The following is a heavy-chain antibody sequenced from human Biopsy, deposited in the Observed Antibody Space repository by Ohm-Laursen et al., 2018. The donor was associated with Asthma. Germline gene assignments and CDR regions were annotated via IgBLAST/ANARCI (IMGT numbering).Heavy chain of an antibody. CDR1: GGSVSSGNNS. V-gene: IGHV4-30-2*01. Sequence: SQTLSLTCAVSGGSVSSGNNSWTWIRQPPGKGLEWIGYMYHSGRTYYNPSLKSRVNISVDKSKNQFSLKVNSVTAADTAVYYCAWCGGDCPIRGFDSWGPGTLVTVSS. CDR3: AWCGGDCPIRGFDS. J-gene: IGHJ4*02. D-gene: IGHD2-21*02. CDR2: MYHSGRT.